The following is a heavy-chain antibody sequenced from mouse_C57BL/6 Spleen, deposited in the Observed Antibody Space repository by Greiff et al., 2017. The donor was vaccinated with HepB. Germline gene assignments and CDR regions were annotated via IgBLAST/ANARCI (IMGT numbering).Heavy chain of an antibody. Sequence: QVQLKESGAELVRPGASVKLSCKASGYTFTDYYINWVKQRPGQGLEWIARIYPGSGNTYYNEKFKGKATLTAEKSSSTAYMQLSSLTSEDSAVYFCARWDSSGYSYYCDYWGQGTTLTVSS. CDR3: ARWDSSGYSYYCDY. J-gene: IGHJ2*01. CDR2: IYPGSGNT. V-gene: IGHV1-76*01. D-gene: IGHD3-2*02. CDR1: GYTFTDYY.